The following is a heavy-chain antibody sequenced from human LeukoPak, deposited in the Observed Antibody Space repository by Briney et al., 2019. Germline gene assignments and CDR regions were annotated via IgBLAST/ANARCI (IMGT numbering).Heavy chain of an antibody. CDR2: ISGSGGST. V-gene: IGHV3-23*01. D-gene: IGHD3-10*01. J-gene: IGHJ4*02. CDR1: GFTFSSYA. Sequence: GGSLRLSCAASGFTFSSYAMSWVRQAPGKGLEWVSTISGSGGSTYYADSVKGRFTISRDNSENTVYLQMNSLRAEDTAVYYCAKGSGSYGSGSYLDYWGQGTLVTVSS. CDR3: AKGSGSYGSGSYLDY.